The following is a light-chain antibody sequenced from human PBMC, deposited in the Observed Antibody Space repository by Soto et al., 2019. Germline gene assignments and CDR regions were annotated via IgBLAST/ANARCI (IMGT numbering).Light chain of an antibody. V-gene: IGLV4-69*01. CDR3: QTWGTGIV. CDR2: INSDGSH. J-gene: IGLJ2*01. Sequence: QSVLTQSPSASASLGASVKLTCTLSSGHSSFAIAWHQQQPEKGPRYLMKINSDGSHTKGDGIPDRFSGSGSGAERYLTIAGLQSEDEAEYYCQTWGTGIVFGGGTKLTVL. CDR1: SGHSSFA.